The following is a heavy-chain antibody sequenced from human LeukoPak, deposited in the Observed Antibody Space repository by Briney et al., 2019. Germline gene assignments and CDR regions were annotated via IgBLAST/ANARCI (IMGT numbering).Heavy chain of an antibody. D-gene: IGHD2-21*02. CDR2: IKEDGTTK. J-gene: IGHJ4*02. V-gene: IGHV3-7*01. CDR1: GFTFSDYW. CDR3: ARGPSTVVTTR. Sequence: GGSLRLSCAASGFTFSDYWMTWVRQAPVKGLEWVANIKEDGTTKHYVDSVKGRFTISRDNAKRSLYLQMNSLRAEDTALYYCARGPSTVVTTRWGQGTLVAVSS.